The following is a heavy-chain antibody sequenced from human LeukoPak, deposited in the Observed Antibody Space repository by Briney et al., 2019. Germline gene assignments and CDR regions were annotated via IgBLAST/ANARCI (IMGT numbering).Heavy chain of an antibody. V-gene: IGHV1-46*01. CDR1: GYTFTSSY. CDR2: INPSGGNT. D-gene: IGHD3-22*01. CDR3: ARGPGYDTRGYYYGYFDY. J-gene: IGHJ4*02. Sequence: ASVKVSCKASGYTFTSSYMHWVRQAPGQGLEWRGIINPSGGNTTYAQKFQGRVTMTRDMSTSTVYMELSSLRSEATAVYYCARGPGYDTRGYYYGYFDYWGLGTLVTVSS.